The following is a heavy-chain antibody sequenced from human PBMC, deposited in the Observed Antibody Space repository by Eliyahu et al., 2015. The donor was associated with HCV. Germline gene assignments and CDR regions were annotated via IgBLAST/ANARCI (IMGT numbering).Heavy chain of an antibody. Sequence: QVQLQESGPGLVKPSETLSLTCSVSGVSISSYYWNWIRQPAGKGLEWIGRIYISGGTNYNPSLKSRVTMSADTSKNQFSLNLRSVTAADTAVYYCARGDYGTSPYFLDYWGQGTLVTVSS. CDR2: IYISGGT. J-gene: IGHJ4*02. V-gene: IGHV4-4*07. CDR3: ARGDYGTSPYFLDY. CDR1: GVSISSYY. D-gene: IGHD3-16*01.